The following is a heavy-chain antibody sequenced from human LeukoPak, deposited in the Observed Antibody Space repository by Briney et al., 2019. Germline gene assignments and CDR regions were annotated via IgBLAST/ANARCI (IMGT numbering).Heavy chain of an antibody. V-gene: IGHV1-18*01. CDR1: GYTFTSYG. D-gene: IGHD3-3*01. CDR3: ARNPPLPIFGVVIVGAFDI. CDR2: ISAYNGNT. Sequence: ASVKVSCKASGYTFTSYGISWVRQAPGQGLEWMGWISAYNGNTNYAQKLQGRVTMTTDTSTSTAYMELRSLRSDDTAVYYCARNPPLPIFGVVIVGAFDIWGQGTMVTVSS. J-gene: IGHJ3*02.